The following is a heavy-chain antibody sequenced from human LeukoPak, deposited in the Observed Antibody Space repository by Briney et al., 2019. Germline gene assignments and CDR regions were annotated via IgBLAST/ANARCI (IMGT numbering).Heavy chain of an antibody. V-gene: IGHV3-23*01. CDR2: ISGSGGST. D-gene: IGHD1-1*01. Sequence: PGGSLRLSCAASGFTFSTYAMSWVRQAPGKGLEWASGISGSGGSTYYAESVKGRCTISRDNSKNTLYLQMNSLRAEDTAVYYCATTLLRASTYMDVWGKGTTVTVSS. CDR1: GFTFSTYA. J-gene: IGHJ6*03. CDR3: ATTLLRASTYMDV.